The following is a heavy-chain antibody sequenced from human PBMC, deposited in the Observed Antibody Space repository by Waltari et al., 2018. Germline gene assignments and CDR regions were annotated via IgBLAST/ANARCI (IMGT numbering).Heavy chain of an antibody. Sequence: QVQLVQSGAEVKKHGASVKVSCKASGYTFTSYDIHWVRRATGPGLEWMGWMNPNSGNTGYAQKFQGRVTMTRNTSISTAYMELSSLRSEDTAVYYCARTVSSGWLNHYYYYYGMDVWGQGTTVTVSS. D-gene: IGHD6-19*01. CDR3: ARTVSSGWLNHYYYYYGMDV. CDR1: GYTFTSYD. CDR2: MNPNSGNT. J-gene: IGHJ6*02. V-gene: IGHV1-8*01.